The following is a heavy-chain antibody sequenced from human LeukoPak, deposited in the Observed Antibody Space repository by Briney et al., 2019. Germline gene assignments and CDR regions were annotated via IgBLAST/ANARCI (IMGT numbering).Heavy chain of an antibody. V-gene: IGHV1-18*01. Sequence: GASVKVSCKASGYTFTSYGISWVRQAPGQGLEWIGWISAYNGNTNYAQKLQGRVTMTTDTSTSTAYMELRSLRSDDTAVYYCARVGRYSSGWSLIGYYFDYWGQGTLVTVSS. CDR1: GYTFTSYG. CDR3: ARVGRYSSGWSLIGYYFDY. J-gene: IGHJ4*02. D-gene: IGHD6-19*01. CDR2: ISAYNGNT.